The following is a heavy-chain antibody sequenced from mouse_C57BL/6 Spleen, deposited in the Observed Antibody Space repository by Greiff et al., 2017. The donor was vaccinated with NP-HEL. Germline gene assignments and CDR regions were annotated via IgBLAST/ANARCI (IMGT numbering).Heavy chain of an antibody. D-gene: IGHD1-1*01. J-gene: IGHJ2*01. CDR3: GRTFITTVVAEY. V-gene: IGHV5-17*01. CDR2: ISSGSSTI. CDR1: GFAFSDYG. Sequence: EVQRVESGGGLVKPGGSLKLSCAASGFAFSDYGMHWVRQAPEKGLEWVAYISSGSSTIYYADTVKGRFTLSRDNATNTLFLQMTSLRSEDAAMYYCGRTFITTVVAEYWGKGTTLTVAS.